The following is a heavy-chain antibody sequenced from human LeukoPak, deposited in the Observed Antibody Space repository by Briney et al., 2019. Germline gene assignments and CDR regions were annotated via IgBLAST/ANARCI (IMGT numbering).Heavy chain of an antibody. V-gene: IGHV3-21*01. CDR1: GFTFSSYT. J-gene: IGHJ6*03. D-gene: IGHD2-2*01. CDR3: ARDGESCPSNNCPPDYHYYYMDV. Sequence: GGTLRLSCAASGFTFSSYTMTWVRQAPGKGLEWVSAISSSGAYIDFAASLKGRFTVSRDNAKNSLYLQMNSLRGDDTAVYYCARDGESCPSNNCPPDYHYYYMDVWGRGTTVTVSS. CDR2: ISSSGAYI.